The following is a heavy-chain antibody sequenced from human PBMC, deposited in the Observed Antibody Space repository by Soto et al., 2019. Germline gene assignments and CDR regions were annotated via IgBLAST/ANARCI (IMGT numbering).Heavy chain of an antibody. CDR1: GFTFSSSA. J-gene: IGHJ4*02. CDR3: AADGGGYIYGFARH. D-gene: IGHD4-17*01. V-gene: IGHV1-58*01. CDR2: IDVGSANA. Sequence: QMQLVQSGPEVKKPGTSVKVSCKTSGFTFSSSAVHWVRQARGHRLQWIGWIDVGSANANYAQMLQEIVTISRDMSTSTAYMELSSLRPEDTAVYYCAADGGGYIYGFARHWGPGTLVTVSS.